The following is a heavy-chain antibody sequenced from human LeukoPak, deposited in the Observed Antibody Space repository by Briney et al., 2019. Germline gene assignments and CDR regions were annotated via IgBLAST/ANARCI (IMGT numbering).Heavy chain of an antibody. Sequence: GGSLRLSCAASGFTFSSYSMNWVRQAPGKGLEWVSYISSSSSTIYYADSVKGRFTISRDNAKNSLYLQMNSLRDEDAAVYYCARDGYDILTGYYVFDYWGQGTLVTVSS. D-gene: IGHD3-9*01. CDR1: GFTFSSYS. CDR2: ISSSSSTI. V-gene: IGHV3-48*02. J-gene: IGHJ4*02. CDR3: ARDGYDILTGYYVFDY.